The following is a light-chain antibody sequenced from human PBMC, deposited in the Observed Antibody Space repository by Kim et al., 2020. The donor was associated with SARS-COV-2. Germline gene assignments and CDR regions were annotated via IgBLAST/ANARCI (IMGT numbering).Light chain of an antibody. Sequence: GPSLTLSCTGTSSDVSGYNYVSLYQPHPGKAPKLMIYDVSKWPSGVSNRFSGSKSGNTASLTISGLQAEDEADYYCSSYTSSSTYVFGTGTKVTVL. CDR3: SSYTSSSTYV. J-gene: IGLJ1*01. CDR1: SSDVSGYNY. CDR2: DVS. V-gene: IGLV2-14*03.